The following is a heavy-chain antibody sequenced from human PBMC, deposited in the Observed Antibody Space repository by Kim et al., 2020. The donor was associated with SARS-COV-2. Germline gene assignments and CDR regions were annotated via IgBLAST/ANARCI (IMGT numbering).Heavy chain of an antibody. V-gene: IGHV3-30*04. CDR1: GFTFSSYA. Sequence: GGSLRLSCAASGFTFSSYAMNWVRQAPGKGLEWVAVISYDGSNKYYADSVKGRFTISRDNSKNTLYLQMNSLRAEDTAVYYCARTTVTIISDFDYWGQGTLVTVSS. CDR3: ARTTVTIISDFDY. D-gene: IGHD4-17*01. J-gene: IGHJ4*02. CDR2: ISYDGSNK.